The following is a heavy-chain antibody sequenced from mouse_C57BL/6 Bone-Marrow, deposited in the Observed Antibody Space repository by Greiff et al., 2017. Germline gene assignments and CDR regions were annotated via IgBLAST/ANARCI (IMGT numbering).Heavy chain of an antibody. Sequence: QVQLQQSGAELARPGASVKLSCKASGYTFTSFGISWVKQRPGQGLEWIGEIYPRSGNTYYNKKFKGKATLTADKSSSTAYMELRSLTSEDSAVYVCARWGGLYYFDYWGQGTTLTVSS. D-gene: IGHD1-1*02. CDR2: IYPRSGNT. J-gene: IGHJ2*01. CDR3: ARWGGLYYFDY. V-gene: IGHV1-81*01. CDR1: GYTFTSFG.